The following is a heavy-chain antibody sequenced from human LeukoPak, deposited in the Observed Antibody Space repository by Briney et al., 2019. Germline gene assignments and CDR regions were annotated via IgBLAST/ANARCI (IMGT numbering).Heavy chain of an antibody. D-gene: IGHD2-2*01. CDR3: ARGGLVVPAAEGYY. CDR1: GFTFSSYA. V-gene: IGHV3-30-3*01. Sequence: PGGSLRLSCAASGFTFSSYAMHWVRQAPGKGLEWVAVISYDGSNKYYADSVKGRFTISRDNSKNTLCLQMNSLRAEDTAVYYCARGGLVVPAAEGYYWGQGTLVTVSS. CDR2: ISYDGSNK. J-gene: IGHJ4*02.